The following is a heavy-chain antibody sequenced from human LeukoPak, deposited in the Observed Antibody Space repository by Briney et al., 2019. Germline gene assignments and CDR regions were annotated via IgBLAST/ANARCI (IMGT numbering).Heavy chain of an antibody. CDR2: INPNSGGT. J-gene: IGHJ4*02. V-gene: IGHV1-2*02. D-gene: IGHD3-16*01. CDR3: SRDNYNWGNDY. Sequence: VASVKVSCKASTYTFTDYYMHWVRQSPGQGLEWMGWINPNSGGTYYAQKFQGRVTMTRDTSISTAYMELSRLTSDDTAVYYCSRDNYNWGNDYWGQGTLVTVSS. CDR1: TYTFTDYY.